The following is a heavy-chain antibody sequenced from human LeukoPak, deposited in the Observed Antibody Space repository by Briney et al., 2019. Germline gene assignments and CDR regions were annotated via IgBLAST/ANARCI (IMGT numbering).Heavy chain of an antibody. J-gene: IGHJ4*02. Sequence: SETLSLTCTVSGGSISGYYWSWIRQPPGKGLEWIGYIYYSGSTNYNPSLKSRVTISVDTSKNQFSLKLSSVTAADTAVYYCASLSGGLQDFDYWGQGTLVTVSS. V-gene: IGHV4-59*01. CDR2: IYYSGST. D-gene: IGHD5-24*01. CDR3: ASLSGGLQDFDY. CDR1: GGSISGYY.